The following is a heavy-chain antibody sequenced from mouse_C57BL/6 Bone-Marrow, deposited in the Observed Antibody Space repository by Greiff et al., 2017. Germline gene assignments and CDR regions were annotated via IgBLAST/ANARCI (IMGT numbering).Heavy chain of an antibody. CDR2: INPGSGGT. J-gene: IGHJ3*01. D-gene: IGHD4-1*01. V-gene: IGHV1-54*01. CDR1: GYAFTNYL. CDR3: ARSKSWDSWFAY. Sequence: QVQLKESGAELVRPGTSVKVSCKASGYAFTNYLIEWVKQRPGQGLEWIGVINPGSGGTNYNEKFKGKATLTADKSSSTAYMQLSSLTSEDSAVYFCARSKSWDSWFAYWGRGTLVTVSA.